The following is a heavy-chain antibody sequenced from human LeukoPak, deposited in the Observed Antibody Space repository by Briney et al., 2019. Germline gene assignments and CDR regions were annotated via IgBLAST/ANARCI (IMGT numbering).Heavy chain of an antibody. CDR1: GFSFDTHG. CDR2: IWYDGSKK. V-gene: IGHV3-33*01. Sequence: GGSLRLSCAASGFSFDTHGMHRVSQAPGKGLEWVAVIWYDGSKKYYADSVKGRFTISRDNSKKSLFLQMNSLRAEDTALYYCARDVFADSSGGSFDFWGQGTLVTVSS. CDR3: ARDVFADSSGGSFDF. D-gene: IGHD3-16*01. J-gene: IGHJ4*02.